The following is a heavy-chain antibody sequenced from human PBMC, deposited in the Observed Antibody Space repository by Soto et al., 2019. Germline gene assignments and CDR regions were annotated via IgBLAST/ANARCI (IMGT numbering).Heavy chain of an antibody. CDR2: IYYSGST. CDR3: ARYYYDSSGYYRTFDY. Sequence: SETLSLTCTVSGGSISSGGYYWSWIRHHPGKGLEWIGYIYYSGSTYYNPSLKSRVTISVDTSKNQFSLKLSSVTAADTAVYYCARYYYDSSGYYRTFDYWGQGTLVTVSS. CDR1: GGSISSGGYY. D-gene: IGHD3-22*01. J-gene: IGHJ4*02. V-gene: IGHV4-31*03.